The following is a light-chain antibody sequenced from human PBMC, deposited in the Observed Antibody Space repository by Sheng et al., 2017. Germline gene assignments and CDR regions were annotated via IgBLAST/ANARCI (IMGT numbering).Light chain of an antibody. V-gene: IGLV2-14*03. CDR2: DVS. J-gene: IGLJ1*01. CDR3: SSYTSSTTGV. Sequence: QSALTQPASVSGSPGQSITISCTGTSSDVGVYNYVSWYQQHPGKAPKLMIYDVSNRPSGVSNRFSGSKSGNTASLTISGLQAEDEADYYCSSYTSSTTGVFGTGTKVTVL. CDR1: SSDVGVYNY.